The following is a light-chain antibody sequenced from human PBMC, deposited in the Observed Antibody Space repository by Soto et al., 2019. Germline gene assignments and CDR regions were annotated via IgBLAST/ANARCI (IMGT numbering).Light chain of an antibody. Sequence: DIQMTQSPSSLSASVGDRVIITCRASQSVSRSLNWYQQKTGQAPKLLIYAASTLHSGVPSRFSGSGSGTEFTLTISSLQPEDFATYYCQQNAIIPPWTFGQGTKVDNK. CDR1: QSVSRS. V-gene: IGKV1-39*01. J-gene: IGKJ1*01. CDR3: QQNAIIPPWT. CDR2: AAS.